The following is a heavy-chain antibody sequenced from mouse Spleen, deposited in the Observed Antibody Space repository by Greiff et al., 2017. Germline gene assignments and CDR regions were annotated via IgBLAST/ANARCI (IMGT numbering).Heavy chain of an antibody. CDR3: ARHAPYDRHWYFDV. V-gene: IGHV2-6-1*01. J-gene: IGHJ1*01. CDR2: IWSDGST. Sequence: VMLVESGPGLVAPSQSLSITCTVSGFSLTSYGVHWVRQPPGKGLEWLVVIWSDGSTTYNSALKSRLSISKDNSKSQVFLKMNSLQTDDTAMYYCARHAPYDRHWYFDVWGAGTTVTVSS. D-gene: IGHD2-3*01. CDR1: GFSLTSYG.